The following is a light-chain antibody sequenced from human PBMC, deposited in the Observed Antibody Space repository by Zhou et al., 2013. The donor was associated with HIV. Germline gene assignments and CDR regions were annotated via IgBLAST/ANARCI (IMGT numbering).Light chain of an antibody. V-gene: IGKV1-8*01. CDR3: QQYSYYPLT. CDR1: QDVNIY. J-gene: IGKJ4*01. CDR2: GAS. Sequence: AIRVTQSPSSLSASTGDRVTVSCRTSQDVNIYLSWYQQKPGRAPKLLVYGASTLQSGVPSRFSGSGSGTNFSLSISCLQSEDFATYYCQQYSYYPLTFGGGTKVE.